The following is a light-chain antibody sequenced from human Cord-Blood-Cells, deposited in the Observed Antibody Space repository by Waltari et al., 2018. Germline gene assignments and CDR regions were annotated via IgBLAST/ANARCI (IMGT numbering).Light chain of an antibody. J-gene: IGKJ4*01. V-gene: IGKV4-1*01. CDR3: QQYYSTPLT. Sequence: DIVMTQSPDSLAVSLGERATINCKSSQSVLYNSNNKNYLAWYQQKPGQPPKLLIYWASTRESGVPDRFSGSGSGTDFTLTISSLQAEDVAVYYCQQYYSTPLTFGGGTKEEIK. CDR1: QSVLYNSNNKNY. CDR2: WAS.